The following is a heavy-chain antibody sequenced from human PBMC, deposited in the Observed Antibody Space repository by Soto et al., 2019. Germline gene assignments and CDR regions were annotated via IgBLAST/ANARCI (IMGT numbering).Heavy chain of an antibody. CDR2: ISSSGSTI. J-gene: IGHJ6*03. CDR1: GFTFSDYY. Sequence: NPGGSLRLSCAASGFTFSDYYMSWIRQAPGKGLEWVSYISSSGSTIYYADSVKGRFTISRDNAKNSPYLQMNSLRAEDTAVYYCARERIVVVPAAPVGYYYYMDVWGKGTTVTVSS. CDR3: ARERIVVVPAAPVGYYYYMDV. V-gene: IGHV3-11*01. D-gene: IGHD2-2*01.